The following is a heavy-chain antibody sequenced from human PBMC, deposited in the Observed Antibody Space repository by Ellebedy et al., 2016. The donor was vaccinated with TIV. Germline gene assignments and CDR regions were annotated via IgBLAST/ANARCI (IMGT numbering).Heavy chain of an antibody. Sequence: AASVKVSCKASAYTLTGYYMHWVRQAPGQGLEWMGWINPNSGGTNYAQKFQGWVTMTRDTSISTAYMELSRLRSDDTAVYYCARDLGRSQGGMDVWGQGTTVTVSS. CDR2: INPNSGGT. CDR3: ARDLGRSQGGMDV. V-gene: IGHV1-2*04. D-gene: IGHD2-15*01. CDR1: AYTLTGYY. J-gene: IGHJ6*02.